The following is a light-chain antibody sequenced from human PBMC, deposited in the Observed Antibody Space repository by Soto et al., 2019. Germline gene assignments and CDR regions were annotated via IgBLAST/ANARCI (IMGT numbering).Light chain of an antibody. CDR2: DNT. CDR3: QSYDSTLNGWV. J-gene: IGLJ3*02. V-gene: IGLV1-40*01. Sequence: QSVLTQPPSVSGAPGQRVTISCTGSSSNIGAGYDVHWYQQLPGTAPKLLIYDNTNRPSGVPDRFSGSKSVTSVSLAITGLQADDEADYYCQSYDSTLNGWVFGGGTKLTVL. CDR1: SSNIGAGYD.